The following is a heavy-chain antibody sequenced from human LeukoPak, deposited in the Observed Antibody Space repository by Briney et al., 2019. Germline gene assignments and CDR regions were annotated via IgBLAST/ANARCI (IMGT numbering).Heavy chain of an antibody. J-gene: IGHJ4*02. Sequence: GRSLRLSCAASGFTFSSYAMHWVRQAPGKGLEWVAVISYDGSNKYYADSVKGRFTISRDNSKNTLYLQMNSLRAEDTAVYYCARDARGAYCGGDCSPYFDYWGQGTLVTVSS. D-gene: IGHD2-21*02. V-gene: IGHV3-30-3*01. CDR1: GFTFSSYA. CDR3: ARDARGAYCGGDCSPYFDY. CDR2: ISYDGSNK.